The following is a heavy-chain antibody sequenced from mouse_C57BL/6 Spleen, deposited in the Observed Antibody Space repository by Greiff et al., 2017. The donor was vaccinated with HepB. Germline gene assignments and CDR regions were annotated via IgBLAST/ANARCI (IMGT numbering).Heavy chain of an antibody. CDR3: ARDSSGPLAY. CDR2: IDPSDSYT. Sequence: VQLQQPGAELVKPGASVKLSCKASGYTFTSYWMQWVKQRPGQGLEWIGEIDPSDSYTTYNQKFKGKATLTVDTSSSTAYMQLSSLTSEDSAVYYCARDSSGPLAYWGQGTLVTVSA. CDR1: GYTFTSYW. D-gene: IGHD3-2*02. V-gene: IGHV1-50*01. J-gene: IGHJ3*01.